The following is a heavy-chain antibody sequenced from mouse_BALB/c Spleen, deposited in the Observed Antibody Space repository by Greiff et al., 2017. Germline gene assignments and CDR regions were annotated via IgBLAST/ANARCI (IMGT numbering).Heavy chain of an antibody. CDR1: GFTFSSYA. V-gene: IGHV5-6-5*01. D-gene: IGHD1-1*01. Sequence: DVKLVESGGGLVKPGGSLKLSCAASGFTFSSYAMSWVRQTPEKRLEWVASISSGGSTYYPDSVKGRFTISRDNARNILYLQMSSLRSEDTAMYYCARGGDFYYGSRYFDVWGAGTTVTVSS. J-gene: IGHJ1*01. CDR3: ARGGDFYYGSRYFDV. CDR2: ISSGGST.